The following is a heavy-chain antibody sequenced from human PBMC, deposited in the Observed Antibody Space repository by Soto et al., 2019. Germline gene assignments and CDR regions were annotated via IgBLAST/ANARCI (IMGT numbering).Heavy chain of an antibody. CDR1: GGSISSGGYY. CDR3: ARIVKAVTSDYYYYYGMDV. Sequence: SQTLSLTFTVSGGSISSGGYYWSCIRQHPGKGLEWIGYIYYSGSTYYNPSLKSRVTISVDTSKNQFSLKLSSVTAADTAVYYCARIVKAVTSDYYYYYGMDVWGQGTTVPVSS. CDR2: IYYSGST. D-gene: IGHD4-17*01. V-gene: IGHV4-31*03. J-gene: IGHJ6*02.